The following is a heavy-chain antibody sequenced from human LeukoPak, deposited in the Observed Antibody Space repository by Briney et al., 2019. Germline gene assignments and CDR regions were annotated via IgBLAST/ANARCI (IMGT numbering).Heavy chain of an antibody. CDR2: IRGGGTSE. CDR1: GFTFSAYA. Sequence: PGGSLRLSGTASGFTFSAYAMMWVRQAPGKGPEWVSAIRGGGTSEFYADSVKGRFRISRDNSKDTLFLQMNSLRAEDTAVYYCARDPNGDYIGAFDMWGPGTMVTVSS. D-gene: IGHD4-17*01. V-gene: IGHV3-23*01. J-gene: IGHJ3*02. CDR3: ARDPNGDYIGAFDM.